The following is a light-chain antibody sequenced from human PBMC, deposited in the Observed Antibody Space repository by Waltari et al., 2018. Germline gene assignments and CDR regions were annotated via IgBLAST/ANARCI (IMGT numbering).Light chain of an antibody. CDR1: QSITSY. V-gene: IGKV3-11*01. Sequence: EIVLIQSPATLSLSPGDRATLSCRASQSITSYVAWYQQKPGQAPRLLVYDASTRATGIPGRFSGSGSVTDFTLTISRLEPEDFAIYYCQQRSKSFTFGPGTKVDMK. CDR3: QQRSKSFT. J-gene: IGKJ3*01. CDR2: DAS.